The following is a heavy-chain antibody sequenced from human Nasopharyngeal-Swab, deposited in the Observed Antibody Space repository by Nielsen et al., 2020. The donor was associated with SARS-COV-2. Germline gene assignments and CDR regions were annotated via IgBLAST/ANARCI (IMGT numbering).Heavy chain of an antibody. CDR2: ISWNSGSI. Sequence: GGSLRLSCAASGFTFSGYAMNWVRHAPGKGLEWVSGISWNSGSIGYADSVKGRFTISRDNAKTSLYLQMNSLRAEDTALYYCAKDLDRAEYISSSHFDYWGQGTLVTVSS. J-gene: IGHJ4*02. V-gene: IGHV3-9*01. D-gene: IGHD6-6*01. CDR3: AKDLDRAEYISSSHFDY. CDR1: GFTFSGYA.